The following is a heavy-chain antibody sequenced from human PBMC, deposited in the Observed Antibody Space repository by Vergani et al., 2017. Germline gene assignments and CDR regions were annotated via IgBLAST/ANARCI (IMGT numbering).Heavy chain of an antibody. V-gene: IGHV4-59*13. J-gene: IGHJ6*02. CDR2: IYSTGST. CDR3: ARVMYRDEASTGYRLEGMDI. D-gene: IGHD3-9*01. CDR1: GASFNTYY. Sequence: QVQLQESGPGVVKPSETLSLTCTVSGASFNTYYWSWIRQSPGKGLEWIGYIYSTGSTNYNPSLNSRVTMSVDTSKNQFSLKLRSVTAADTAVYFCARVMYRDEASTGYRLEGMDIWGQGTTVTISS.